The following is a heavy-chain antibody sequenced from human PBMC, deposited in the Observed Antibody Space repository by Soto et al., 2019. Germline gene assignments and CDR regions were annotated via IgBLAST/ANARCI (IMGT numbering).Heavy chain of an antibody. CDR3: ARSIVVVTALDY. CDR2: INAGNGNT. V-gene: IGHV1-3*01. D-gene: IGHD2-21*02. J-gene: IGHJ4*02. CDR1: GYTFTSYA. Sequence: ASVKVSCKASGYTFTSYAMHWVRQAPEQRLEWMGWINAGNGNTKYSQKFQGRVTITRDTSASTAHMELSSLGSEDTAVYYCARSIVVVTALDYWGQGTLVTVSS.